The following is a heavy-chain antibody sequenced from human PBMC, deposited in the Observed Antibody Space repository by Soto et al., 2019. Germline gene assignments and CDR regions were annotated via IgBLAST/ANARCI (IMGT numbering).Heavy chain of an antibody. V-gene: IGHV3-15*04. CDR2: IASKPDGGST. CDR1: GFTLSDAW. Sequence: EVQLVESGGGLGKPGGSLRLSCVASGFTLSDAWMTWVRQAPGKGLEWGGRIASKPDGGSTDFAASGRARFTISRDDSGDTLFLQMNSLKTDDTAVYYCIKMGRGYFNLWGQGTLVTVSS. J-gene: IGHJ4*02. CDR3: IKMGRGYFNL. D-gene: IGHD3-10*01.